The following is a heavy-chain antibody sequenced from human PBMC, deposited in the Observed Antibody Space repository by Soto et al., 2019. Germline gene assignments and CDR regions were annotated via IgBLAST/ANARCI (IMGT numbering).Heavy chain of an antibody. J-gene: IGHJ4*02. CDR2: INHSGST. Sequence: SETLSLTCAVYGGSFSGYYWSWIRQPPGKGLEWIGEINHSGSTNYNPSLKSRVTISVDTSKNQFSLKLSSVTAADTAVYYCARESHLHLYRSGGSCWDYWGQGTLVTVSS. V-gene: IGHV4-34*01. CDR3: ARESHLHLYRSGGSCWDY. CDR1: GGSFSGYY. D-gene: IGHD2-15*01.